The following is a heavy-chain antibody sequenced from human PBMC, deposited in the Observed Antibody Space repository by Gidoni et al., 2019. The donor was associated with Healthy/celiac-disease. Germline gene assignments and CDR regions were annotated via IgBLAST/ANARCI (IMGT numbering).Heavy chain of an antibody. CDR1: GFTFDDYA. Sequence: EVQLVASGGGLVQPGRYLRLSCAASGFTFDDYAMHWGRHAPGKGLEWGSGISWNSGSIGYADSVKGRFTISRDNAKNSLYLQMNSLRAEDTALYYCAKDTGAYYATPGEGAFDIWGQGTMVTVSS. D-gene: IGHD3-10*01. V-gene: IGHV3-9*01. J-gene: IGHJ3*02. CDR3: AKDTGAYYATPGEGAFDI. CDR2: ISWNSGSI.